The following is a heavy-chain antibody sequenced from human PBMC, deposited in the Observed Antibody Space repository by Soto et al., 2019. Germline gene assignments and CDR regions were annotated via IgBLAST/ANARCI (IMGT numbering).Heavy chain of an antibody. Sequence: ASVKVSCKASGGTFSSYAISCVRQAPGQGLEWMGGIIPIFGTANYAQKFQGRVTITAVESTSKAYRELSNLRSEDTAVYYCAREKGDGYNFYYGMDVWGQGTTVTVSS. CDR2: IIPIFGTA. D-gene: IGHD5-12*01. V-gene: IGHV1-69*13. J-gene: IGHJ6*02. CDR3: AREKGDGYNFYYGMDV. CDR1: GGTFSSYA.